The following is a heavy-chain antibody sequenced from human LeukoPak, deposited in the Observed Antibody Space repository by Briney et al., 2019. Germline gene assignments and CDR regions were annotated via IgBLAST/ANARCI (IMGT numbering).Heavy chain of an antibody. Sequence: SETLSLTCTVSGGSLSNDTYYWGWIRQPPGKGLKWIGNIYHSGSTYYSPSLESRVTISVDTSKNQFSLKLSSVTAADTAVYYCARRRSYYDSSGYYGLHWFDPWGQGTLVTVSS. J-gene: IGHJ5*02. D-gene: IGHD3-22*01. CDR3: ARRRSYYDSSGYYGLHWFDP. V-gene: IGHV4-39*01. CDR2: IYHSGST. CDR1: GGSLSNDTYY.